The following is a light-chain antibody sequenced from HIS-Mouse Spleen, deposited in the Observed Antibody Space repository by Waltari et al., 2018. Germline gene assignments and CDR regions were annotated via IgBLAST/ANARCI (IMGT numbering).Light chain of an antibody. CDR3: YSTDSSGNHRV. CDR2: EDS. CDR1: ALPKKY. Sequence: SSDLTQPPSVLVSPGQTARIPCSGDALPKKYAYWYQQKSGQAPVLVIYEDSKRPSGIPERFSGSSSGTMATLTISGAQVEDEADYYCYSTDSSGNHRVFGGGTKLTVL. J-gene: IGLJ2*01. V-gene: IGLV3-10*01.